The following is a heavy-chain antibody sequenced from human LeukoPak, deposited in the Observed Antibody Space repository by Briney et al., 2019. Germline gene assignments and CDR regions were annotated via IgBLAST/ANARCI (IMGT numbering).Heavy chain of an antibody. V-gene: IGHV4-31*03. CDR2: IYYSGST. D-gene: IGHD6-6*01. J-gene: IGHJ4*02. Sequence: SETLSLTCTVSGGSISSGGYYWSWIRQHPGKGLEWIGYIYYSGSTYYNPSLKSRVTISVDTSKNQFSLKLSSVTAADTAVYYCARDDEKAARLPHYWGQGTLVTVSS. CDR1: GGSISSGGYY. CDR3: ARDDEKAARLPHY.